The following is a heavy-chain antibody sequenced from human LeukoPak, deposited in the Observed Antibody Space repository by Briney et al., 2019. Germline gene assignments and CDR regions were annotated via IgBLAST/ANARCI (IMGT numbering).Heavy chain of an antibody. D-gene: IGHD2-21*02. V-gene: IGHV1-69*06. CDR1: GYTFTSYA. CDR3: ARSSVVTAMVHLEY. J-gene: IGHJ4*02. Sequence: SVKVSCKASGYTFTSYAISWVRQAPGQGLEWMGGIIPIFGAANYAQKFQGRVTITADKSTSTSYMELSSLRSEDTAVYYCARSSVVTAMVHLEYWGQGTLVTVSS. CDR2: IIPIFGAA.